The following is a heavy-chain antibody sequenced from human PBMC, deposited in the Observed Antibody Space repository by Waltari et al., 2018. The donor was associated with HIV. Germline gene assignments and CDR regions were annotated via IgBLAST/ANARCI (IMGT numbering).Heavy chain of an antibody. CDR1: GGSISSSSYY. CDR3: ARAVQGYCSGGSCENYFDY. Sequence: QLQLQESGPGLVKPSETLSLTCTVSGGSISSSSYYWGWIRQPPGKGLEWIGRIYYSGSTYFNPSHNSGVTISVDTSKNQFSLTLSSVTAADTAVYYCARAVQGYCSGGSCENYFDYWGQGTLVTVSS. CDR2: IYYSGST. V-gene: IGHV4-39*01. D-gene: IGHD2-15*01. J-gene: IGHJ4*02.